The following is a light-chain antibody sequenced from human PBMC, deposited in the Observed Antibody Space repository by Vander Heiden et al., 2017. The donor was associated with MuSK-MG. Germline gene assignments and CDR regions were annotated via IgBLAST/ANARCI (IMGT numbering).Light chain of an antibody. V-gene: IGLV2-11*01. CDR3: CSYAGSYTSYV. CDR1: RSDVGGYNY. J-gene: IGLJ1*01. Sequence: QSALTQPRSVSGSPGQSVTISCTGTRSDVGGYNYVSWYQQHPGKAPKLMIYDVRNRPSGVPDRFSGSKSGNTASLTISGLQAEDEADYYCCSYAGSYTSYVFGTGTKVTVL. CDR2: DVR.